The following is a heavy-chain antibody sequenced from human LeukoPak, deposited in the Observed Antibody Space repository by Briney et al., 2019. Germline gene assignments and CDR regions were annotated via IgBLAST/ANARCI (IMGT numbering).Heavy chain of an antibody. V-gene: IGHV3-23*01. CDR3: AKGSAVAAPRNWFDP. CDR2: ISGSGGST. CDR1: GFTFSSYG. Sequence: GGTLRLSCAASGFTFSSYGMSWVRQAPGKGLEWVSAISGSGGSTYYADSVKGRFTISRDNSKNTLYLQMNSLRAEDTAVYYCAKGSAVAAPRNWFDPWGRGTLVTVSS. D-gene: IGHD6-19*01. J-gene: IGHJ5*02.